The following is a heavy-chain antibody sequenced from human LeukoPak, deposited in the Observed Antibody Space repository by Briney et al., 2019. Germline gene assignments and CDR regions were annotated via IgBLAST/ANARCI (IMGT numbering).Heavy chain of an antibody. D-gene: IGHD4-11*01. CDR3: ARAPHYSNYGPYYYGMDV. Sequence: GGSLRLSCAASGFTFSDYYMSWIRQAPGKGLEWVLYISSSSSYTNYADSVKGRFTISRDNAKNSLYLQMNSLRAEDTAVYYCARAPHYSNYGPYYYGMDVWGQGTTVTVSS. CDR2: ISSSSSYT. J-gene: IGHJ6*02. V-gene: IGHV3-11*06. CDR1: GFTFSDYY.